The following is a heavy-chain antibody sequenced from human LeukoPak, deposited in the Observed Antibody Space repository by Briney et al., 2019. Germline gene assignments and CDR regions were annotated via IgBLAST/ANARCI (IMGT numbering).Heavy chain of an antibody. CDR1: GGSFSGYY. Sequence: SETLSLTCAVYGGSFSGYYWSWNRQPPGKGLEWIGEINHSGSTNYNPSLKSRVTISVDTSKNQFSLKLSSVTAADTAVYYCARGARVLYYDFWSGYYSNWFDPWGQGTLVTVSS. V-gene: IGHV4-34*01. CDR3: ARGARVLYYDFWSGYYSNWFDP. J-gene: IGHJ5*02. D-gene: IGHD3-3*01. CDR2: INHSGST.